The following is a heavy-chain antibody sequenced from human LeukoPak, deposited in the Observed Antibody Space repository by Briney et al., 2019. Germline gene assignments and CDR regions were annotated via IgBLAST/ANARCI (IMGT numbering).Heavy chain of an antibody. CDR3: AKDRVPFGELANPY. CDR1: GFTVAIYA. D-gene: IGHD3-10*01. CDR2: IGGSGGNT. Sequence: PGGSLRLSCAASGFTVAIYAMSWVRQAPGKGREWVSVIGGSGGNTYYADCVEGRFTISRDNAKNTAYLRINSLRAEDTAIYYCAKDRVPFGELANPYWGQGTLVTVS. J-gene: IGHJ1*01. V-gene: IGHV3-23*01.